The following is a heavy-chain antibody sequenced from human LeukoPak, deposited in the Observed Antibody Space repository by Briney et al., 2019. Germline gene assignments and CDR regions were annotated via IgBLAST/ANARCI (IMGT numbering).Heavy chain of an antibody. CDR2: ISGGGSGT. CDR3: AKDSRGSSVRVFDY. J-gene: IGHJ4*02. V-gene: IGHV3-23*01. D-gene: IGHD5/OR15-5a*01. CDR1: GFTISSYA. Sequence: GGSLRLSCAASGFTISSYAMTWVRQAPGKGLEWVSAISGGGSGTYYADSVKGRFTISRDNSKNTLYLQMNSLRAEDTAVYYCAKDSRGSSVRVFDYWGQGTLVAVSS.